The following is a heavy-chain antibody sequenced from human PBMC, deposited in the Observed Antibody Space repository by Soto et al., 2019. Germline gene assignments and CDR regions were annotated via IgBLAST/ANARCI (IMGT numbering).Heavy chain of an antibody. J-gene: IGHJ2*01. V-gene: IGHV4-39*01. CDR1: GGSISSSSYY. Sequence: QLQLQESGPGLVKPSETLSLTCTVSGGSISSSSYYWGWIRKPPGKGLEWIGSIYYSGSTYYNPSLKSRGTISVDTSKNEFSLKLSSVTAADTDVYACAPTASGYYSDYWYFDLWGRGTLVTVSS. CDR2: IYYSGST. CDR3: APTASGYYSDYWYFDL. D-gene: IGHD3-22*01.